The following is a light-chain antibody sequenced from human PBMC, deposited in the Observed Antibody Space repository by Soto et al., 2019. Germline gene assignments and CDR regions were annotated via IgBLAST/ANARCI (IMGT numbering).Light chain of an antibody. J-gene: IGKJ1*01. CDR1: QSVSSN. V-gene: IGKV3-15*01. Sequence: EIVLTQSPGILYLSPGDRATLSCRASQSVSSNLAWYQQRPGQAPRLLIYGASTRAAGIPARFSGSGSGTEFTLTITSLQSEDFAVYYCQQFHNWPRTFGQGTKVDI. CDR3: QQFHNWPRT. CDR2: GAS.